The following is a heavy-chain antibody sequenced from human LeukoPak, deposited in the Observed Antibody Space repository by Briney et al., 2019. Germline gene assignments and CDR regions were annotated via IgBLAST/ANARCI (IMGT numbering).Heavy chain of an antibody. J-gene: IGHJ3*02. CDR2: IYYSGST. CDR3: ARDSYTGTYNDARTFDI. CDR1: GGSISSSSYY. Sequence: SETLSLTCTVSGGSISSSSYYWGWIRQPPGKGLEWIGSIYYSGSTYYNPSLKSRVTISVDTSKNQFSLKLNSVTAADTAVYYCARDSYTGTYNDARTFDIWGRGTMVTVSS. D-gene: IGHD1-26*01. V-gene: IGHV4-39*07.